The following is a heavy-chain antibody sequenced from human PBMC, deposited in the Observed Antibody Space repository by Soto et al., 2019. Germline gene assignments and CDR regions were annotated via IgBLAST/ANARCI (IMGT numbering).Heavy chain of an antibody. D-gene: IGHD2-2*02. CDR3: ARTIRADYYGMDV. J-gene: IGHJ6*02. Sequence: ASVKVSCKASGYTFTSYGISWVRQAPGQGLEWMGWINPNSGGTNYAQKFQGWVTMTRDTSISTAYMELSRLRSDDTAVYYCARTIRADYYGMDVWGQGTTVTVS. V-gene: IGHV1-2*04. CDR2: INPNSGGT. CDR1: GYTFTSYG.